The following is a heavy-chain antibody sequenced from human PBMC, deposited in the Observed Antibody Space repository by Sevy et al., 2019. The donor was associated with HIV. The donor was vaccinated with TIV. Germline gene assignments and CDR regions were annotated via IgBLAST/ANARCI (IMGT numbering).Heavy chain of an antibody. CDR2: IYSGGST. CDR3: AREDIVLGEGNYYGMDV. CDR1: EFTVSSNY. Sequence: GGSLRLSCAASEFTVSSNYMSWVRQAPGKGLEWVSVIYSGGSTYYADSVKGRLTISRANSLNTVYLQMNSLRAEDTAVDYCAREDIVLGEGNYYGMDVWGQGTTVTVSS. V-gene: IGHV3-53*01. D-gene: IGHD2-15*01. J-gene: IGHJ6*02.